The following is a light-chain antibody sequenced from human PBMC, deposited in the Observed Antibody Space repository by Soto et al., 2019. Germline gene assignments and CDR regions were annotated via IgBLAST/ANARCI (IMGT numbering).Light chain of an antibody. V-gene: IGKV3-15*01. CDR2: DTS. Sequence: EVVMMQSPATPSVSPGEGATLSCRASQGIGDTLAWYQHKPGQTPRLLIYDTSTRATGVPTRFSGSRSGTDFTLTITRLEPEDFAVYYCQQYGTSPWTFGQGTKVDIK. J-gene: IGKJ1*01. CDR1: QGIGDT. CDR3: QQYGTSPWT.